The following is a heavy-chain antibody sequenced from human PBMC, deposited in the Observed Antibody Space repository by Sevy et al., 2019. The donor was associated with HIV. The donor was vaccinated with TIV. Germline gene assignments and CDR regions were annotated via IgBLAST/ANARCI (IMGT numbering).Heavy chain of an antibody. CDR3: ARTMVRGIKGYAFDI. CDR1: GYSISSGYY. Sequence: SETLSLTCTVSGYSISSGYYWGWIRQPPGKGVESIGSIYHSGSTYYNPSLKSRVTISVDTSKNQFSLKLSSVTAADTAVYYCARTMVRGIKGYAFDIWGHGTMVTVSS. J-gene: IGHJ3*02. V-gene: IGHV4-38-2*02. D-gene: IGHD3-10*01. CDR2: IYHSGST.